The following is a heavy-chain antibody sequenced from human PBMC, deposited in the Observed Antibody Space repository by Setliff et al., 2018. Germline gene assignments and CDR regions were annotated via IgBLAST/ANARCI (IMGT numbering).Heavy chain of an antibody. CDR2: INHDGGS. Sequence: PSETLSLTCAVYGESLRGYSWTWIRQSPGKGLEWIGEINHDGGSNYNPSLKSRVTMSIDMSEKQFSLKLRSVTVADTAVYYCARGQDYYDPSGYYKLGYWGPGTLVTVSS. J-gene: IGHJ4*02. CDR3: ARGQDYYDPSGYYKLGY. V-gene: IGHV4-34*01. CDR1: GESLRGYS. D-gene: IGHD3-22*01.